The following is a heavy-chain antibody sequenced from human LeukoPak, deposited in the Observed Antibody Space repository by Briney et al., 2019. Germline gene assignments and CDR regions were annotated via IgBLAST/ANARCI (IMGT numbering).Heavy chain of an antibody. J-gene: IGHJ3*02. Sequence: GGSLRLSCAASGFTFRSYAMSWVRQAPGKGLEWVSGISGNGGSTYYADSVKGRFTISRDNFKNTLYLQMNSLRAEDTAVYYCAKNDYGGLDAFDIWGQGTMVTVSS. CDR2: ISGNGGST. CDR1: GFTFRSYA. D-gene: IGHD4-23*01. CDR3: AKNDYGGLDAFDI. V-gene: IGHV3-23*01.